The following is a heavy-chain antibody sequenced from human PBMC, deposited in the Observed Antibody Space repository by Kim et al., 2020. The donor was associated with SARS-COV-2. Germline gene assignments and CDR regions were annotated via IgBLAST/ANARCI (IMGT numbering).Heavy chain of an antibody. CDR3: ASGSSWYREFDY. V-gene: IGHV4-4*07. J-gene: IGHJ4*02. Sequence: SETLSLTCAVSGGSISSFYWTWVRQPSGRGLEWIGRFYTSGNTNYNPSLKSRDTMSVDTSKNQFSLRLSSVTAADTAVYYCASGSSWYREFDYWGLGTLV. CDR1: GGSISSFY. CDR2: FYTSGNT. D-gene: IGHD6-13*01.